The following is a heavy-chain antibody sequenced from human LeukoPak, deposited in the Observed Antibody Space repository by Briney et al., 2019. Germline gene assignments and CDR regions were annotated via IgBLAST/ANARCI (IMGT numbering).Heavy chain of an antibody. Sequence: GGSLRLSCVASAFTFRTYSMHWVRQAPGKGLEWVSSISGSTSYIYHADSVRGRFTISRDTAKNSLYLQMNSLRPEDTAVYYCARGSDFVWGSYRPYFDYWGQGTLVTVSS. CDR3: ARGSDFVWGSYRPYFDY. V-gene: IGHV3-21*01. CDR1: AFTFRTYS. D-gene: IGHD3-16*02. CDR2: ISGSTSYI. J-gene: IGHJ4*02.